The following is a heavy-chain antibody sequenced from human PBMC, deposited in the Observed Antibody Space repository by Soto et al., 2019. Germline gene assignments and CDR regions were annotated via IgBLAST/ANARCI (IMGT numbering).Heavy chain of an antibody. D-gene: IGHD2-2*01. CDR2: ISAYNGNT. Sequence: GASVKVSWKASGCTFTSYGISWVRQAPGQGLEWMGWISAYNGNTNYAQKLQGRVTMTTDTSTSTAYMELRSLRSDDTAVYYCATTLPNLVVVPAASHSIDIWCQGLVVT. CDR1: GCTFTSYG. V-gene: IGHV1-18*04. J-gene: IGHJ3*02. CDR3: ATTLPNLVVVPAASHSIDI.